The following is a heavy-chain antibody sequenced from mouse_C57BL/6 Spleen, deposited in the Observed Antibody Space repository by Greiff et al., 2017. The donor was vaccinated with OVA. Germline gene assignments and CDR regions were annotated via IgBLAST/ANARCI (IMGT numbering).Heavy chain of an antibody. CDR2: IRSKSNNYAT. CDR1: GFSFNTYA. CDR3: VRHADYDGSSYPHDAMDY. Sequence: EVHLVESGGGLVQPKGSLKLSCAASGFSFNTYAMNWVRQAPGKGLEWVARIRSKSNNYATYYADSVKDRFTISRAYSESMLYLQMNNLKTEETAMYYCVRHADYDGSSYPHDAMDYGGKGTSVTVAS. J-gene: IGHJ4*01. D-gene: IGHD1-1*01. V-gene: IGHV10-1*01.